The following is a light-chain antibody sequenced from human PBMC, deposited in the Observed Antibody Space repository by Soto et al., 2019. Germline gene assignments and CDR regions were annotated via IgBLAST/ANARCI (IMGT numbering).Light chain of an antibody. CDR3: QSYDSSLSGFYV. J-gene: IGLJ1*01. CDR1: SSNIGTGYD. Sequence: QSVLTQPPSVSRAPGQRVTISCTGSSSNIGTGYDVHWYQQLPGTAPKLLIYGNNNRPSGVPDRFSGSKSGTSASLAITGLQAEDEADYYCQSYDSSLSGFYVFATGTKVTVL. CDR2: GNN. V-gene: IGLV1-40*01.